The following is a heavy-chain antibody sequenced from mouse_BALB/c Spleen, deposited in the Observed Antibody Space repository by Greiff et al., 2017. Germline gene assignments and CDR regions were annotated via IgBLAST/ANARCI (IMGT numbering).Heavy chain of an antibody. CDR1: GFAFSSYD. J-gene: IGHJ4*01. Sequence: EVLLVESGGGLVKPGGSLKLSCAASGFAFSSYDMSWVRQTPEKRLEWVAYISSGGGSTYYPDTVKGRFTISRDNAKNTLYLQMSSLKSEDTAMYYCARRIYYGSRGYAMDYWGQGTSVTVSS. V-gene: IGHV5-12-1*01. CDR2: ISSGGGST. CDR3: ARRIYYGSRGYAMDY. D-gene: IGHD1-1*01.